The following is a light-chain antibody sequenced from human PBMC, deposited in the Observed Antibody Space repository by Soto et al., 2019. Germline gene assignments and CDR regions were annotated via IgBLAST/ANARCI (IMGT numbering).Light chain of an antibody. CDR3: NSQTTSGIRV. CDR2: EVS. V-gene: IGLV2-14*01. Sequence: QSVLTQPASVSGSPGQSITISCTGTSTDVGDSNHVSWYQHHPGKAPKLIIYEVSYRPSGVSNRFSGSKSAYTAFLTISGLQAEDEADYYCNSQTTSGIRVFGTGTKLTVL. CDR1: STDVGDSNH. J-gene: IGLJ1*01.